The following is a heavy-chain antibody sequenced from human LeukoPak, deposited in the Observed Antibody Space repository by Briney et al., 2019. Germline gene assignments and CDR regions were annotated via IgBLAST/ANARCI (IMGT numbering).Heavy chain of an antibody. V-gene: IGHV1-2*02. CDR3: ARIDDSSGYYYPDDY. Sequence: ASVNVSCKASGYTFIGYYMHWVRQAPGQGLEWMGWINPNSGGTNYAQKFQGRVTMTRDTSISTAYMDLSRLRSDDTAVYYCARIDDSSGYYYPDDYWGQGTLVTVSS. J-gene: IGHJ4*02. D-gene: IGHD3-22*01. CDR2: INPNSGGT. CDR1: GYTFIGYY.